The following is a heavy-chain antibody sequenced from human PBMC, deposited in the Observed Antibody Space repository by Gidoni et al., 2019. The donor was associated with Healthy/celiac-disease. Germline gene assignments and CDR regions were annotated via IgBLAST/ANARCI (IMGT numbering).Heavy chain of an antibody. CDR1: GFTFSSYA. CDR3: ANVRWYYYDSSGRTDY. D-gene: IGHD3-22*01. J-gene: IGHJ4*02. CDR2: ISGSGGST. Sequence: EVQLLESGGGLVQPGGSLRLSVAPSGFTFSSYAMSWVRQAPGKGLEWVSAISGSGGSTYYADSVKGRFTISRDNSKNTLYLQMNSLRAEDTAVYYCANVRWYYYDSSGRTDYWGQGTLVTVSS. V-gene: IGHV3-23*01.